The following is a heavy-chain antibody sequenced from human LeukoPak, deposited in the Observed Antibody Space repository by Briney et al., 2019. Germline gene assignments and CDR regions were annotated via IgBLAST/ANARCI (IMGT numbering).Heavy chain of an antibody. V-gene: IGHV3-7*01. J-gene: IGHJ4*02. CDR2: IKQDRRKK. D-gene: IGHD3-9*01. Sequence: GGSLRLSCAASGFTFSSYWMIWVRQAPGKGLEGVANIKQDRRKKDYVDSVKVRFAISRENGKNSLYLQMNSLRAEDTAVYYCARGFDILTRYFCYWGQGTLVTVSS. CDR3: ARGFDILTRYFCY. CDR1: GFTFSSYW.